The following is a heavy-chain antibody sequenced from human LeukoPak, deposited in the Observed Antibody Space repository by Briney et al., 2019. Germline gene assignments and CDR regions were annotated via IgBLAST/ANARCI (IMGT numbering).Heavy chain of an antibody. J-gene: IGHJ4*02. V-gene: IGHV3-15*01. CDR1: GFTFSNAW. D-gene: IGHD3-22*01. Sequence: PGGSLRLSCAASGFTFSNAWMSWVRQAPGKGLEWVGRIKSKTDGGTTDYAAPVKGRFTISGDDSKNTLYLQMNSLKTEDTAVFYCTTELTQDSPGPQFDYWGQGTLVTVSS. CDR3: TTELTQDSPGPQFDY. CDR2: IKSKTDGGTT.